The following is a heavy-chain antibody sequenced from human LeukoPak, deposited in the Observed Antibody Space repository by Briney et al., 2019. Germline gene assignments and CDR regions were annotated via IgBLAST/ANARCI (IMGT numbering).Heavy chain of an antibody. Sequence: GGSLRLSCTSSGFSFSSYSMNWVRQAPGKGLEWVSHINSGGNTIHYAGSVKGRFTISRDNARNPLYLQMNSLRVEDTAFYYCARENRDSNGWSWGQGTLVTVSS. CDR1: GFSFSSYS. CDR3: ARENRDSNGWS. CDR2: INSGGNTI. V-gene: IGHV3-48*04. J-gene: IGHJ1*01. D-gene: IGHD6-19*01.